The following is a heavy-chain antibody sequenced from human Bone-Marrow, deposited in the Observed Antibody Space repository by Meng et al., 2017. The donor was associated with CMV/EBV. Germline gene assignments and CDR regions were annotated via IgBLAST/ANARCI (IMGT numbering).Heavy chain of an antibody. CDR1: GYTFTGYY. CDR3: AREIQIAVAGSWFDP. J-gene: IGHJ5*02. V-gene: IGHV1-2*02. CDR2: INPNSGGT. D-gene: IGHD6-19*01. Sequence: ASVKVSCKASGYTFTGYYMHWVRQAPGQGLEWMGWINPNSGGTNYAQKFQGRVTMTRDTSISTAYMELSRLRSDDTAVYYCAREIQIAVAGSWFDPWGQGTRVTVSS.